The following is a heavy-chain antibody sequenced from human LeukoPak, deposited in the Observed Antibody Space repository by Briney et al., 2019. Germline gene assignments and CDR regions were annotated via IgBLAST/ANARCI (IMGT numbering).Heavy chain of an antibody. CDR2: TIPILGIA. CDR3: ARDLVMNIVVVPAAIKAEAFDI. CDR1: GGTFSSYT. J-gene: IGHJ3*02. Sequence: ASVKVSCKASGGTFSSYTISWVRQAPGQGLEWMGMTIPILGIANYAQKFQGRVTITAEKSTSTAYMELSSLRSEDTAVYYCARDLVMNIVVVPAAIKAEAFDIWGQGTMVTVSS. D-gene: IGHD2-2*02. V-gene: IGHV1-69*04.